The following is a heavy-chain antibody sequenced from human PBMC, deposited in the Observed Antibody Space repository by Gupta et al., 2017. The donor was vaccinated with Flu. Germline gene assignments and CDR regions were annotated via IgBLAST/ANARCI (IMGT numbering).Heavy chain of an antibody. V-gene: IGHV3-7*01. CDR2: IRQDGSEK. CDR3: ARDSERGSPGGGMDV. D-gene: IGHD3-16*01. J-gene: IGHJ6*02. Sequence: QAPGMGLEWVANIRQDGSEKYYVDSVKGRLTISRDNTKNSLYLQMNSLRAEDTAVYYCARDSERGSPGGGMDVWGQGTTVTVSS.